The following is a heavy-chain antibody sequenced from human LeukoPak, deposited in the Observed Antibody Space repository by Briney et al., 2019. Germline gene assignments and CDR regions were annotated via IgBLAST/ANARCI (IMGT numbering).Heavy chain of an antibody. CDR3: ARDYDSSGLRYFDL. Sequence: SETLSLTCTVSGASISDYYWSWLRQPPGKGLEWIGYIFYTGSTKYNPSLTSRVAISVDTSKSQFSLKLSSVTPADTAVYYCARDYDSSGLRYFDLWGRGTLVTVSS. CDR1: GASISDYY. V-gene: IGHV4-59*01. D-gene: IGHD3-22*01. CDR2: IFYTGST. J-gene: IGHJ2*01.